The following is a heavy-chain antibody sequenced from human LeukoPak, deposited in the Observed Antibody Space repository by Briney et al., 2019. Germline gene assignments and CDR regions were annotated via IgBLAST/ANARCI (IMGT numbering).Heavy chain of an antibody. V-gene: IGHV3-7*01. D-gene: IGHD6-19*01. Sequence: GGSLRLSCAASGFTFSSDWMSWVRQAPGKGLEWVANIKQDGSEKYYVDSVKGRFTISRDNAKNSLYLQMNSLRAEDTAVYYCARVGYSSGWYGVYWGQGTLVTVSS. CDR2: IKQDGSEK. CDR3: ARVGYSSGWYGVY. J-gene: IGHJ4*02. CDR1: GFTFSSDW.